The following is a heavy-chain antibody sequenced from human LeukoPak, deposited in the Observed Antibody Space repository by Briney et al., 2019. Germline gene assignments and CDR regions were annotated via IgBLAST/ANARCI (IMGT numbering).Heavy chain of an antibody. CDR3: TRNSGWYCIS. J-gene: IGHJ4*02. Sequence: GGSLRLSCTGSGFTLSSYEMTWVRQAPGKGLEWVSSIDYSGDSPYYADSVKGRFTMSRDNSKNIVYLQLSSLRPEDTAVYYCTRNSGWYCISWGEGTLVTVSS. D-gene: IGHD6-19*01. CDR2: IDYSGDSP. CDR1: GFTLSSYE. V-gene: IGHV3-23*01.